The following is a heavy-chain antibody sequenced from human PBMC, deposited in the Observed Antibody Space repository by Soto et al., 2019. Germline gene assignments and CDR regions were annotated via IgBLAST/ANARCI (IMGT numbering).Heavy chain of an antibody. J-gene: IGHJ5*02. CDR3: ARDPRYCSGAGCYSDVFIDP. V-gene: IGHV1-69*01. Sequence: VQPVQSGPEVKKPGSSVKVSCKVSEGTLNYYAISWVRQAPGQGLGWIGGIIPILGTSNYAQKFRGRVTMTADESRSTAYMELSSLRSQDTAVYYWARDPRYCSGAGCYSDVFIDPWGQGTLVTVSS. D-gene: IGHD2-15*01. CDR2: IIPILGTS. CDR1: EGTLNYYA.